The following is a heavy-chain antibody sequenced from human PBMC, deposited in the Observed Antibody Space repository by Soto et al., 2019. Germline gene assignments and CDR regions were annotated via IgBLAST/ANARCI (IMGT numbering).Heavy chain of an antibody. CDR2: IYHSGST. CDR3: ASQFPGAARGLFDY. Sequence: SETLPLTCAVSGGSISTGGSSCSWIRQPPGKGLEWIGYIYHSGSTYYNPSLKSRVTISVDRSKNQFSLKLSSVTAADTAVYYCASQFPGAARGLFDYWGQGTQVSVSS. CDR1: GGSISTGGSS. J-gene: IGHJ4*01. V-gene: IGHV4-30-2*02. D-gene: IGHD2-15*01.